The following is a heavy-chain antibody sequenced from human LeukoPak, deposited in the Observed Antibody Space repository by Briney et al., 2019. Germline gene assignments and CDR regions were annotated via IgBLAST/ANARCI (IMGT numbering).Heavy chain of an antibody. Sequence: PGGSLRLSCAASGFSFSSYWMHWVRHPPGKGLVWVSQINTDGSSTNYADAVEGRFTISRDNAKNTLYLQMNSLRAEDTAVYYCVRDLESNYWGQGTLVTVSS. CDR2: INTDGSST. V-gene: IGHV3-74*01. J-gene: IGHJ4*02. CDR1: GFSFSSYW. CDR3: VRDLESNY. D-gene: IGHD3-10*01.